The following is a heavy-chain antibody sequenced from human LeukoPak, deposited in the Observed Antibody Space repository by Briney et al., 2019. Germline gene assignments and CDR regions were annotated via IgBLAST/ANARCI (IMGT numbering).Heavy chain of an antibody. J-gene: IGHJ6*03. CDR3: ARYWGSITMVRGVMPYYYYMDV. CDR1: GYTFTSYG. D-gene: IGHD3-10*01. V-gene: IGHV1-18*01. Sequence: ASVKVSCRASGYTFTSYGTNWVRQAPGHGLEWMGWISADNGNRNYAQKLQGRVTMTTDTSTSTAYMELRSLRSDDTAVYYCARYWGSITMVRGVMPYYYYMDVWGKGTTVTVSS. CDR2: ISADNGNR.